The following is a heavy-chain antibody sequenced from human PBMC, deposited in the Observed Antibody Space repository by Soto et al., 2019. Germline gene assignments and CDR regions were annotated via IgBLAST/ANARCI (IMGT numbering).Heavy chain of an antibody. J-gene: IGHJ6*03. CDR3: VRDGILSASMGSGYYYYLDV. D-gene: IGHD1-26*01. Sequence: EEQLVESGGGLVQRGGSLRLSCAASGFPFSSYNMNWVRQAPGKGLEWVAYISGRSTTTHFADSVRGRFTISRDDGKDSVYLQMHSLRAEDTAVYYCVRDGILSASMGSGYYYYLDVWGKGTMVTVSS. CDR1: GFPFSSYN. CDR2: ISGRSTTT. V-gene: IGHV3-48*01.